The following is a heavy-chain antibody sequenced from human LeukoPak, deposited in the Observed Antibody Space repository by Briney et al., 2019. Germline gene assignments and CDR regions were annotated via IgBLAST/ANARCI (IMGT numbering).Heavy chain of an antibody. CDR1: GDSINSGDYY. V-gene: IGHV4-30-4*01. CDR3: ARDNGYGQLDS. Sequence: SETLSLTCTVSGDSINSGDYYWSWIRQPPGIGLEGIGYIYYSGSTYYNPSLKSRVTISVDTSKNQFSLKLSSVSAADTAVYYCARDNGYGQLDSWGQGTLVTVSS. CDR2: IYYSGST. J-gene: IGHJ4*02. D-gene: IGHD2-15*01.